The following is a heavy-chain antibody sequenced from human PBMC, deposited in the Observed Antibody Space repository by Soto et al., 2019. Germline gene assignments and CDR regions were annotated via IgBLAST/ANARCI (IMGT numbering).Heavy chain of an antibody. D-gene: IGHD5-18*01. CDR1: GCTFTNNW. V-gene: IGHV5-10-1*01. CDR2: IDPSDSYV. J-gene: IGHJ5*02. Sequence: GESLKISCQGSGCTFTNNWISWVRQMPGKGLEWMGRIDPSDSYVDYSPAFQGHVTISVDKSINTAYLQWSSLKASDTAMYYCARHGGGYSYGSWFDPWGQGALVTVSS. CDR3: ARHGGGYSYGSWFDP.